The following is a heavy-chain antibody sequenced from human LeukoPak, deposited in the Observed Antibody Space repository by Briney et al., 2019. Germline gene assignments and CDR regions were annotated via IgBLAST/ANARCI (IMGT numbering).Heavy chain of an antibody. CDR2: ISYDGSNK. CDR1: GFTFSSYG. D-gene: IGHD5-24*01. CDR3: AKPIKRWLQLEYFRH. Sequence: PGGSLRLSCAASGFTFSSYGMHWVRQAPGKGLEWVAVISYDGSNKYYADSVKGRFTISRDNSKNTLYLQMNSLRAEDTAVYYCAKPIKRWLQLEYFRHWGQGTLVTVSS. J-gene: IGHJ1*01. V-gene: IGHV3-30*18.